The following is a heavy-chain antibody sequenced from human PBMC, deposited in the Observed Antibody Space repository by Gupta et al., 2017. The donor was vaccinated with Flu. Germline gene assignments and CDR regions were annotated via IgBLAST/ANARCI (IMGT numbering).Heavy chain of an antibody. D-gene: IGHD1-26*01. CDR1: GFVFSDYE. Sequence: QLVESGGGLVQPGGSLRLSCVASGFVFSDYEFSWVRLAPGKGLEWLSYISSIAVAYHTDSVRGRFTISRDNAKKSLYLQMNNVRGEDTALYYCVRGHWDLWGRGTQVTVSS. V-gene: IGHV3-48*03. CDR3: VRGHWDL. J-gene: IGHJ4*02. CDR2: ISSIAVA.